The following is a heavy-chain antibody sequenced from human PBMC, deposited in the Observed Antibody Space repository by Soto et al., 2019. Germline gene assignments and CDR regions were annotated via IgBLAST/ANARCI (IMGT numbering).Heavy chain of an antibody. Sequence: GGSLRLSCAASGFTFDDYGMSWVRQAPGKGLEWVSGINWNGGSTGYADSVKGRFTISRDNAKNSLYLQMNSLRAEDTALYYCARDRFYDFWSGPDAFDIWGQGTMVTVS. V-gene: IGHV3-20*04. D-gene: IGHD3-3*01. CDR3: ARDRFYDFWSGPDAFDI. CDR1: GFTFDDYG. CDR2: INWNGGST. J-gene: IGHJ3*02.